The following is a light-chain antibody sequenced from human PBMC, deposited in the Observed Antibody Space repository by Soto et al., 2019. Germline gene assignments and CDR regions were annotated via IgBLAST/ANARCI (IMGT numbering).Light chain of an antibody. CDR1: SSDVGGYHY. CDR2: DVN. Sequence: QSALTQPRSVSGSPGQSVTLSCTGTSSDVGGYHYVSWYQHHPGKAPKIIIYDVNKRPSGVPDRFSGSKSGNTASLTISGLQTEDEADYYCCSYTSSSTVVFGGGTQLTVL. V-gene: IGLV2-11*01. CDR3: CSYTSSSTVV. J-gene: IGLJ2*01.